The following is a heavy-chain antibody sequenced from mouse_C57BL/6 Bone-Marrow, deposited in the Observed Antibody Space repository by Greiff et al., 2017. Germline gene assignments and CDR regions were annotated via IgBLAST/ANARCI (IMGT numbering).Heavy chain of an antibody. CDR2: IYPGSGST. V-gene: IGHV1-55*01. Sequence: VQLQQPGAELVKPGASVKMSCKASGYTFTSYWITWVKQRPGQGLEWIGDIYPGSGSTNYNEKFKSKATLTVDTSSSTAYVQLSSLTSEDSAVYYCARPYYSNYWDFDVWGTGTTVTVSS. J-gene: IGHJ1*03. D-gene: IGHD2-5*01. CDR3: ARPYYSNYWDFDV. CDR1: GYTFTSYW.